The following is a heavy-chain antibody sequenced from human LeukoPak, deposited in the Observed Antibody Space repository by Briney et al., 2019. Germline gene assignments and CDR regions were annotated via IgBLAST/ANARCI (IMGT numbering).Heavy chain of an antibody. V-gene: IGHV3-23*01. Sequence: GGSLRLSCAASGFTLSSYWMSWVRQAPGKGLEWVSGISDSGATIYYADSVKGRFTISRDNSKNTLYLQMHSLRPEDTAIYYCAKIRAARPGYWGQGTLVTVSS. CDR1: GFTLSSYW. J-gene: IGHJ4*02. D-gene: IGHD6-6*01. CDR3: AKIRAARPGY. CDR2: ISDSGATI.